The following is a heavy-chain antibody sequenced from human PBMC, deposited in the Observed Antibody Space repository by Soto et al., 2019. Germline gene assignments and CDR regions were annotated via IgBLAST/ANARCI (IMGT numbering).Heavy chain of an antibody. D-gene: IGHD2-2*01. CDR2: ISAYNGNT. Sequence: ASVKVSCKAAGYTFTSYGISWVRQAPGQGLEWMGWISAYNGNTNYAQKLQGRVTMTTDTSTSTAYMELRSLRSDDTAVYYCARGRRSSTSCYQGENYYYYYGMDVWGQGTTVTVSS. J-gene: IGHJ6*02. V-gene: IGHV1-18*01. CDR1: GYTFTSYG. CDR3: ARGRRSSTSCYQGENYYYYYGMDV.